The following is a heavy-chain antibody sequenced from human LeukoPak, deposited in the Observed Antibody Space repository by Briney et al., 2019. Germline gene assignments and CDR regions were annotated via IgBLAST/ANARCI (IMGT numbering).Heavy chain of an antibody. V-gene: IGHV1-69*04. J-gene: IGHJ4*02. D-gene: IGHD3-10*01. CDR3: ARDHVGYYGSGSYRAVDY. CDR1: GGTFSSYA. Sequence: SVKVSCKASGGTFSSYAISWVRQAPGQGLEWMGRIIPILGIANYAQKIQGRVTITADKSTSTAYMELSSLRSEDTAVYYCARDHVGYYGSGSYRAVDYWGQGTLVTVSS. CDR2: IIPILGIA.